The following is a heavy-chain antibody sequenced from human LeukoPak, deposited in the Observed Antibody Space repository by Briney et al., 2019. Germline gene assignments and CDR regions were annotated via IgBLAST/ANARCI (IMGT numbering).Heavy chain of an antibody. J-gene: IGHJ6*02. CDR3: ARSELDSSGWLTGYYYGMDV. CDR1: GFTFSDYY. CDR2: ITSSRSTI. D-gene: IGHD6-19*01. V-gene: IGHV3-11*01. Sequence: GGSLRLSCAASGFTFSDYYMSWIRQAPGKGLEWVSYITSSRSTIYYADSVKGRFTISRDNAKNSLYLQMNSLRAEDTAVYYCARSELDSSGWLTGYYYGMDVWGQGTTVTVSS.